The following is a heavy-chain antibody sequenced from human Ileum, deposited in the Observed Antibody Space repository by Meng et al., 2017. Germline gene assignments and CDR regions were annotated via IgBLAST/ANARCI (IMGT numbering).Heavy chain of an antibody. V-gene: IGHV3-15*01. D-gene: IGHD1-1*01. CDR3: VADVPEPLCQLDY. Sequence: EVQLVGSGGGFMTPGESLRLSCAASGFTFKSAWMTWIRQAPGKGLEWVGRVKSKADGGTTDYAAPVKGRFTISRDDSRDIVSLQMHSLKTDDTAVYYCVADVPEPLCQLDYWGQGILVTVSS. CDR1: GFTFKSAW. CDR2: VKSKADGGTT. J-gene: IGHJ4*02.